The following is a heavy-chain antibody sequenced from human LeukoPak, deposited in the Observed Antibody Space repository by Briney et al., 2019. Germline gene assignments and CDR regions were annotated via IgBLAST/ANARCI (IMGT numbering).Heavy chain of an antibody. CDR1: GGSISISYY. V-gene: IGHV4-39*07. CDR3: ARWISSSWYGWFDP. CDR2: IYYSGTT. Sequence: PSETLSLTCTVSGGSISISYYWGWIRQSPGKGLEWIGSIYYSGTTYYSPSLKSRVTISVDTSKNQFSLRLSSVTAADTAVYYCARWISSSWYGWFDPWGQGTLVTVSS. J-gene: IGHJ5*02. D-gene: IGHD6-13*01.